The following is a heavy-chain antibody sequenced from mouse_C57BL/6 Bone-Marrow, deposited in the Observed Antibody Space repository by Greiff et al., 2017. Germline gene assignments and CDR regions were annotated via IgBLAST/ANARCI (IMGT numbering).Heavy chain of an antibody. CDR1: GYSITSGYY. V-gene: IGHV3-6*01. CDR3: ARGDYGYLDY. J-gene: IGHJ2*01. CDR2: ISYDGSN. D-gene: IGHD2-2*01. Sequence: DVQLQESGPGLVKPSQSLSLTCSVTGYSITSGYYWNWIRQFPGNKLEWMGYISYDGSNNYNPSLKNRISITRDTSKNQFFLKLKSVTTEDTATYYCARGDYGYLDYWGQGTTLTVSS.